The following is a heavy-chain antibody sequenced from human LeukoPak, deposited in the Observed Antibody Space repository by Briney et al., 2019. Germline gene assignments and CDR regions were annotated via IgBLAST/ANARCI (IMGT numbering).Heavy chain of an antibody. D-gene: IGHD6-19*01. CDR3: TRGSSGRRDN. CDR2: MSPNSGNT. V-gene: IGHV1-8*01. Sequence: VASVKVSCKASGYTFTSCDINWVRQATGQGLEWMGWMSPNSGNTGYGQSFQGRITMTRDISIGTAYMELSNLTSEDTAIYYCTRGSSGRRDNWGQGTLVTVSA. J-gene: IGHJ4*02. CDR1: GYTFTSCD.